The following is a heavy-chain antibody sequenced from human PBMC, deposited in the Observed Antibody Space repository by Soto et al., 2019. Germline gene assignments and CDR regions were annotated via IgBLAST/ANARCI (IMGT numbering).Heavy chain of an antibody. CDR1: GFTFSTFS. CDR3: ARGPESGDF. D-gene: IGHD1-26*01. CDR2: ISYDGSEK. V-gene: IGHV3-30*04. Sequence: QVQLVESGGCVVQPGWSLRLSCATSGFTFSTFSMHWVRQAPGKGLEWVAHISYDGSEKDYADSVKGRFTISRDNSDNTLFLQMNSLTSEDTGVYYCARGPESGDFWGQGTLVTVPS. J-gene: IGHJ4*02.